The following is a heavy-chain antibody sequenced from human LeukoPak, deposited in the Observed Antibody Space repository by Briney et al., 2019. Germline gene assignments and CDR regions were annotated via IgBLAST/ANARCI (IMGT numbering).Heavy chain of an antibody. V-gene: IGHV3-30*02. J-gene: IGHJ4*02. CDR1: GFTFSSYG. CDR3: AREDYDILTGYYRHFDY. D-gene: IGHD3-9*01. Sequence: GGSLRLSCAASGFTFSSYGMPWVRQTPGKGLEWVAFIRYDGTNKHYADSVKGRFTISRDNSKNTLYLQMNSLRPEDTAVYYCAREDYDILTGYYRHFDYWGQGTLVTVSS. CDR2: IRYDGTNK.